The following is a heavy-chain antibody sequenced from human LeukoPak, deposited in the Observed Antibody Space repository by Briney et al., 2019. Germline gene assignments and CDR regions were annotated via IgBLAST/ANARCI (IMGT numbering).Heavy chain of an antibody. CDR3: TRGRGAYGWFDP. CDR1: GFTVSSFW. Sequence: GGSLRLSCAASGFTVSSFWMHWVRKAPGKGLVWVSRISSDGGNTYYADSVKGRFTISRDTAMNTLYLHMHSLREEDTADYYCTRGRGAYGWFDPWGQGTQATVSS. V-gene: IGHV3-74*01. D-gene: IGHD3-10*01. J-gene: IGHJ5*02. CDR2: ISSDGGNT.